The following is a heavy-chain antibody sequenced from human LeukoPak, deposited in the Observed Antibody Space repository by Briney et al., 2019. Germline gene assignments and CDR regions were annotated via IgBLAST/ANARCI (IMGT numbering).Heavy chain of an antibody. Sequence: SETLSLTCTVSSGSINTYYWSWIRQPPEKGLEWIGFIHDSGRTNYNSSLKSRVTISLDTSKNQFSLKLTSVTAADTAVYYCCSGWYGGSNYFDYWGQGTLVTVSS. CDR1: SGSINTYY. CDR2: IHDSGRT. J-gene: IGHJ4*02. D-gene: IGHD6-19*01. V-gene: IGHV4-59*08. CDR3: CSGWYGGSNYFDY.